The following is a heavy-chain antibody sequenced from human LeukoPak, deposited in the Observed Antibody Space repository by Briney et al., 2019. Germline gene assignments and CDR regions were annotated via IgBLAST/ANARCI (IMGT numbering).Heavy chain of an antibody. D-gene: IGHD6-19*01. CDR3: ARGNTGYSSAWGRDFDY. Sequence: GGSLRLSCAASGFSVSGHYMSWVRQAPGKGLEWVSVLYSGGDTYYADSVKGRFTISRDTSKNTLYLQMNGLRAEDTAAYYCARGNTGYSSAWGRDFDYWGQGTLVTVSS. CDR2: LYSGGDT. CDR1: GFSVSGHY. J-gene: IGHJ4*02. V-gene: IGHV3-66*01.